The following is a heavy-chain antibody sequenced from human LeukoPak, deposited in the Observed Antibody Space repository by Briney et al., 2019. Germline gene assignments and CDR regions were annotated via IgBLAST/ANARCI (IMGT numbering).Heavy chain of an antibody. CDR2: ISSSGSTI. CDR3: ARGRYCSSSSCSRNYYMDV. D-gene: IGHD2-2*01. CDR1: GFTFSDYF. Sequence: GGSLRLSCAASGFTFSDYFMSWIRQAPGKGLEWVSYISSSGSTIYFADSVKGRFTISRDNAKNSLYLQMNSLRAEDTAVYYCARGRYCSSSSCSRNYYMDVWGKGTTVTVSS. J-gene: IGHJ6*03. V-gene: IGHV3-11*01.